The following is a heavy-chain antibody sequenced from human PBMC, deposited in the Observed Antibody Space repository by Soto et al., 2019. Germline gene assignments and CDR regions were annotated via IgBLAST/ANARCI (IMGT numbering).Heavy chain of an antibody. CDR2: INHSGST. CDR3: ARVSAAGTYFDY. J-gene: IGHJ4*02. V-gene: IGHV4-34*01. CDR1: GGSFSGYY. D-gene: IGHD6-13*01. Sequence: PSETLSLTCAVYGGSFSGYYWSWIRQPPGKGLEWIGEINHSGSTNYNPSLKSRVTISVDKSKNQFSLKLSSVTAADTAVYYCARVSAAGTYFDYWGQGTLVTVSS.